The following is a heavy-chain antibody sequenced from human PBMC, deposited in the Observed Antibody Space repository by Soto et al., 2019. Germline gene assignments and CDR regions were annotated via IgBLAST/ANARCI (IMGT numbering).Heavy chain of an antibody. V-gene: IGHV3-74*01. Sequence: EVQLVESGGGLVQPGGSLRLPCAPSGFPFTGSWMHWVRQPPGRGLVWVSRINGDGSGTSYADFVKGRFIISRDDAKNTLFLQMNGLRAEDTAVYYCARGIFGSGTANDYWGQGTLVTVSS. CDR2: INGDGSGT. CDR1: GFPFTGSW. J-gene: IGHJ4*02. D-gene: IGHD3-10*01. CDR3: ARGIFGSGTANDY.